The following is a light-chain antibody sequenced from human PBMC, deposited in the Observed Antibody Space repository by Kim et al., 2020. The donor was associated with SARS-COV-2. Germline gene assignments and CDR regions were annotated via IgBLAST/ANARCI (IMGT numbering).Light chain of an antibody. CDR1: NIGGHS. CDR3: QVWDTDTDDYV. J-gene: IGLJ1*01. Sequence: SYELTQPPSVSVAPGQTASITCWGNNIGGHSVHWYQQKPGQAPVLVIYYDSDRPSGIPERFSGSKAATTATLTISRVEAGDEADYYCQVWDTDTDDYVFGRGTKVTVL. CDR2: YDS. V-gene: IGLV3-21*01.